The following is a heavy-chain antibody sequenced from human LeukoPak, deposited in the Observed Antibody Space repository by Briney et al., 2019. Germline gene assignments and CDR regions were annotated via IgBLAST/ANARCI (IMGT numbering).Heavy chain of an antibody. Sequence: SETLSLTCAVSGYSISSGYYWGWIRQPPGKGLEWIGSIYHSGSTYYNPSLKSRVTISVDTSKNQFSLKLSSVTAADTAVYYCARGRYYYGSGSLDYWGQGTLVTVSS. CDR2: IYHSGST. CDR3: ARGRYYYGSGSLDY. V-gene: IGHV4-38-2*01. CDR1: GYSISSGYY. J-gene: IGHJ4*02. D-gene: IGHD3-10*01.